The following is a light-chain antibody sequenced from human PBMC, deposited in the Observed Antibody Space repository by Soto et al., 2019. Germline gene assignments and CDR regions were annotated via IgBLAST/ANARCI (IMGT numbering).Light chain of an antibody. CDR3: SSYTSSGTLI. J-gene: IGLJ2*01. Sequence: QSALTQPPSVSGSPGQSVTISCTGTSSDVGSYDRVSWYQQPPGTAPKLMIYEVSNRPSGVRDRFSGSKSGNTASLTISGLQAEDGADYYCSSYTSSGTLIFGGGTKLT. CDR2: EVS. CDR1: SSDVGSYDR. V-gene: IGLV2-18*02.